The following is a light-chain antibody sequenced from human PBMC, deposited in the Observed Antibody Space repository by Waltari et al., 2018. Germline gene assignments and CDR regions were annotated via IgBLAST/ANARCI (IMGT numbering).Light chain of an antibody. Sequence: QSTLTQPASVSGSPGQSLTISCTGTSSDVGSYNLVSWYQQHPGKAPKLMICEGSKRPSGVSNRFSGSKACNTASLTISGLQAEDEADYYCYSYAGSNTFVFGGGTKLTVL. CDR3: YSYAGSNTFV. J-gene: IGLJ2*01. CDR2: EGS. CDR1: SSDVGSYNL. V-gene: IGLV2-23*03.